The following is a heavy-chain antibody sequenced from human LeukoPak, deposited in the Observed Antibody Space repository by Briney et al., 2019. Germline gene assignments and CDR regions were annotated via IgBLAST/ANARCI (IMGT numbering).Heavy chain of an antibody. CDR3: ARDHDWAFDL. D-gene: IGHD3-9*01. V-gene: IGHV3-48*02. J-gene: IGHJ4*02. CDR1: GFPFSSYV. Sequence: GGSLRRSCEASGFPFSSYVMSWVRQAPGKGLEWIAYINHNAEMILYPDFVKGRFTISRDNAKNSLYLQMTALRDEDTAIYYCARDHDWAFDLWGQGTLVTVSS. CDR2: INHNAEMI.